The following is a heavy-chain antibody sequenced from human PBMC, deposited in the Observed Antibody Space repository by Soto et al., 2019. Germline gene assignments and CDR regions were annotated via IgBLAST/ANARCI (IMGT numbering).Heavy chain of an antibody. CDR1: GGSVRSGNHF. CDR2: MYYTGVT. J-gene: IGHJ6*02. D-gene: IGHD3-10*01. Sequence: SETLSLSCSVSGGSVRSGNHFWNWIRQPPGRGLEWLGYMYYTGVTNYNPSLKGRVSMSVDTSKDQFSLNLTSLTAADTAVYYCARGGEPLGHYGLDVWGQGTTVTVSS. V-gene: IGHV4-61*01. CDR3: ARGGEPLGHYGLDV.